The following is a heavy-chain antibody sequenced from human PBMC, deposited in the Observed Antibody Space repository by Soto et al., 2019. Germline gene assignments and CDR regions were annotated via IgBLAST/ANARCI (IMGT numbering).Heavy chain of an antibody. Sequence: PGGSLRLSCAASGFTFSSYAMSWVRQAPGKGLEWVSAISGGGGTTYYADSVKGRFTISRDNSKNTLYLQMNSLRAEDTAVYYCATSTRTYYYAMDVWGQGTTVTVSS. CDR3: ATSTRTYYYAMDV. CDR2: ISGGGGTT. V-gene: IGHV3-23*01. J-gene: IGHJ6*02. CDR1: GFTFSSYA.